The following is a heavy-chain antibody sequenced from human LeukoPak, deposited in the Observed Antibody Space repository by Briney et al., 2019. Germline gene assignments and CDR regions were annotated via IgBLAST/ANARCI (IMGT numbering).Heavy chain of an antibody. Sequence: GGSLRLSCAASGFTFXXXXXXWVRQAPGXGXXXXXSITSSARTITYADSVEGRFTISRDNAKNSLYLHMNSLRDEDTAVYYCVRGHGSVWLQNFDYWGQGTLVTVSS. D-gene: IGHD6-19*01. CDR2: ITSSARTI. CDR3: VRGHGSVWLQNFDY. V-gene: IGHV3-48*02. J-gene: IGHJ4*02. CDR1: GFTFXXXX.